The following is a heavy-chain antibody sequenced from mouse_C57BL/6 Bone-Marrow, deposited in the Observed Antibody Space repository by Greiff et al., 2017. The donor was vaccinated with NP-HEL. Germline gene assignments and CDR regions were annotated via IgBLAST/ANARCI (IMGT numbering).Heavy chain of an antibody. J-gene: IGHJ2*01. D-gene: IGHD1-1*01. CDR2: INPGSGGT. CDR3: AREGYYGSFLDY. V-gene: IGHV1-54*01. CDR1: GYAFTNYL. Sequence: QVTLKESGAELVRPGTSVKVSCKASGYAFTNYLIEWVKQRPGQGLEWIGVINPGSGGTNYNEKFKGKATLTADKSSSTAYMQLSSLTSEDSAVYFCAREGYYGSFLDYWGQGTTLTVSS.